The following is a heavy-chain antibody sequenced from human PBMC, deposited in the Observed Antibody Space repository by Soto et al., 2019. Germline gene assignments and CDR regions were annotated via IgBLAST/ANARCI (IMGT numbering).Heavy chain of an antibody. D-gene: IGHD5-18*01. CDR2: IYYTGRT. CDR1: GGSISSDDYY. CDR3: AREHSSSPDYFDF. V-gene: IGHV4-30-4*01. Sequence: QVQLQESGPGLVQPSQTLSLTCTVSGGSISSDDYYWTWIRQPPGEGLEWIGYIYYTGRTSSTPSLGSRVTISIDSPKNQFSLKLSSVSAADTAVYFCAREHSSSPDYFDFWGPGTLVTVSS. J-gene: IGHJ4*02.